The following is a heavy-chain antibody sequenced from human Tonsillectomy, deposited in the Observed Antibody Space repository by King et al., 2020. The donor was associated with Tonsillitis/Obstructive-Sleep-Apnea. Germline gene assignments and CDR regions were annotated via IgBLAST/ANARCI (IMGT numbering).Heavy chain of an antibody. CDR3: ARRGSGLRPDAFDI. J-gene: IGHJ3*02. CDR2: MVYGWST. V-gene: IGHV4-39*01. Sequence: QLQESGPGLVKPSETLSLTCTVSGGSINSRSYYWGWIRQPPGKGLEWIGSMVYGWSTSYNPSLKSRVTIPVDTSKNQFSLKLSSVTAADTAVYYCARRGSGLRPDAFDIWGQGTMVTVSS. CDR1: GGSINSRSYY. D-gene: IGHD3-16*01.